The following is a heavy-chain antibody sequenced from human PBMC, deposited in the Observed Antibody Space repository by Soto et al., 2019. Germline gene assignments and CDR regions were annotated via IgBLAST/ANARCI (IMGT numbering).Heavy chain of an antibody. J-gene: IGHJ4*02. Sequence: HPGGSLRLSCAASGFTFSTYAMSWVRQAPGKGLEWVSAIGGSGGSTYYADSVKGRFTISRDNSKNTLYLQMNSLRAEDTAVYYCANLQGGSVGYNYYWGQGTLVTVSS. D-gene: IGHD5-12*01. CDR3: ANLQGGSVGYNYY. V-gene: IGHV3-23*01. CDR1: GFTFSTYA. CDR2: IGGSGGST.